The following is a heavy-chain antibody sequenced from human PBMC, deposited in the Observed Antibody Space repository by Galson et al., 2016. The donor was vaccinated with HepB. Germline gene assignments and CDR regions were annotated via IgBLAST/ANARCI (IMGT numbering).Heavy chain of an antibody. D-gene: IGHD1-26*01. CDR3: SRPAARRGAYYRFDY. CDR2: MYYTGSS. Sequence: ATLSPACTGTGCSISSAAYYSGWIRQPPGQGLEWIGSMYYTGSSYYNPSLKSRVTMSLNTSKNQFSLKLNSVTAADTAVYYCSRPAARRGAYYRFDYWGQGTLVTVSS. CDR1: GCSISSAAYY. V-gene: IGHV4-39*01. J-gene: IGHJ4*02.